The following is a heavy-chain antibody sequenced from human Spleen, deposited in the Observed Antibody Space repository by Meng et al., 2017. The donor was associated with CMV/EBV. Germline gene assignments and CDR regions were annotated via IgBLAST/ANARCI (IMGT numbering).Heavy chain of an antibody. Sequence: SVKVSCKASGGTFSSYAISWVRQAPGQGLEWMGGIIPIFGTVNYAQKFQGRVTITTDESTSTAYMELSSLRSDDTAVYYCARDRDIVVVPAAILDYWGQGTLVTVSS. J-gene: IGHJ4*02. D-gene: IGHD2-2*02. V-gene: IGHV1-69*05. CDR2: IIPIFGTV. CDR1: GGTFSSYA. CDR3: ARDRDIVVVPAAILDY.